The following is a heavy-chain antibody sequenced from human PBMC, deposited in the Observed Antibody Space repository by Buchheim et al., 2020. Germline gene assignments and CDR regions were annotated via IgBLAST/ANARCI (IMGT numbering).Heavy chain of an antibody. CDR1: GFTFSSYS. CDR3: ARVGYYYDSSGRNRQNWFDP. D-gene: IGHD3-22*01. J-gene: IGHJ5*02. V-gene: IGHV3-48*01. Sequence: EVQLVESGGGLVQPGGSLRLSCAASGFTFSSYSMNWVRQAPGKGLEWVSYISSSSSTIYYADSVKGRFTISRDNAKNSLYLQMNSLRAEDTAVYYCARVGYYYDSSGRNRQNWFDPWGQGTL. CDR2: ISSSSSTI.